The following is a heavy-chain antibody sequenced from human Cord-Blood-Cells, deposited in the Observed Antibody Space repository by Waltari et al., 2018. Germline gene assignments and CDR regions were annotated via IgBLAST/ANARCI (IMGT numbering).Heavy chain of an antibody. CDR2: IYPGDSDT. D-gene: IGHD3-10*01. V-gene: IGHV5-51*01. CDR3: ARLGFRELAEYWYFDL. J-gene: IGHJ2*01. Sequence: EYMGIIYPGDSDTRYSPSFQGQVTNSADKSISTAYLQWSSLKASDTAMYYCARLGFRELAEYWYFDLWGRGTLVTVAS.